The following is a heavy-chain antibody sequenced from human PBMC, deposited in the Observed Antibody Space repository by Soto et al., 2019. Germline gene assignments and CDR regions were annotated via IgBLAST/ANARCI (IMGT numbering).Heavy chain of an antibody. CDR1: GGTFSSYA. J-gene: IGHJ5*02. CDR3: ANSDIVVVPAAIWNWFDP. Sequence: QVQLVQSGAEVKKPGSSVKVSCKASGGTFSSYAISWVRQAPGQGLEWMGGIIPIFGTANYAQKFQGRVTITADKSTSTAYMELSSLRSEDTAVYYCANSDIVVVPAAIWNWFDPWGQGTLVTVSS. D-gene: IGHD2-2*02. CDR2: IIPIFGTA. V-gene: IGHV1-69*06.